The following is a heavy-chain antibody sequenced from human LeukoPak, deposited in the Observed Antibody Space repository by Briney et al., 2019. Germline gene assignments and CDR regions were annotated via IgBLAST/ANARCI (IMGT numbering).Heavy chain of an antibody. V-gene: IGHV4-59*01. Sequence: SETLSLTCTVSGGSISSYYWSWIRQPPGKGLEWIGYIYYSGSTNYNPSLKSRVTISVGTSKNQFSLKLSSVTAADTAVYYCARVRVWYSSGWRAFDIWGQGTMVTVSS. CDR2: IYYSGST. J-gene: IGHJ3*02. CDR3: ARVRVWYSSGWRAFDI. CDR1: GGSISSYY. D-gene: IGHD6-19*01.